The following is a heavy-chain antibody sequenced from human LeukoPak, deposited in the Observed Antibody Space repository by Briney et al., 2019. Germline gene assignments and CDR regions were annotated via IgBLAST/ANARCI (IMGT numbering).Heavy chain of an antibody. CDR3: ARGQRPQYTSTWDNWFDR. J-gene: IGHJ5*02. CDR1: GFPFSSYE. Sequence: PGGSLRLSCAASGFPFSSYEMNWVRQAPGKRLQWVSYISSSGNKIYYAASVKGRFTISRDNAKNSLYLQIDSLRAEDTAVYYCARGQRPQYTSTWDNWFDRWVQGTQVTVSS. D-gene: IGHD2-2*01. CDR2: ISSSGNKI. V-gene: IGHV3-48*03.